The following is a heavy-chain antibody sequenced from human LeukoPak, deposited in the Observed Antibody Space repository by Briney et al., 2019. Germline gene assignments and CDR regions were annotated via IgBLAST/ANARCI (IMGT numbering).Heavy chain of an antibody. CDR1: GESFSGYY. CDR3: ARRYPGAFDI. Sequence: SETLSLTCAVYGESFSGYYWSWIRQPPGKGLEWIGEINHSGSTNYNPSLKSRVTISVDTSKNQFSLKLSSVTAADTAVYYCARRYPGAFDIWGQGTMVTVSS. V-gene: IGHV4-34*01. D-gene: IGHD1-1*01. CDR2: INHSGST. J-gene: IGHJ3*02.